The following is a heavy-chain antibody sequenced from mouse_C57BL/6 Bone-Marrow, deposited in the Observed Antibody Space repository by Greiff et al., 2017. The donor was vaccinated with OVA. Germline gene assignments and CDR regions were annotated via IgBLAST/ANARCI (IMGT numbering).Heavy chain of an antibody. CDR2: INPYNGDT. J-gene: IGHJ3*01. Sequence: VQLKESGPELVKPGDSVKISCKASGYSFTGYFMNWVMQSHGKSLEWIGRINPYNGDTFYNQKFKGKATLTVDKSSSTAHMELRSLTSEDSAVYYCARSYGSSFAWFAYWGQGTLVTVSA. D-gene: IGHD1-1*01. CDR3: ARSYGSSFAWFAY. V-gene: IGHV1-20*01. CDR1: GYSFTGYF.